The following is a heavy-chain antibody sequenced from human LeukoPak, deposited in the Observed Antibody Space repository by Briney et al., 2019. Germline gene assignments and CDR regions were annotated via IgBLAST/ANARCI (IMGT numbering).Heavy chain of an antibody. CDR3: ARDFMDYALGGDAFDI. CDR1: GGSITGHY. V-gene: IGHV4-59*11. CDR2: VYYSGGT. D-gene: IGHD3-16*01. Sequence: SQALSLTCSVSGGSITGHYWHWIRQPPGKGLEWIGYVYYSGGTSYNPSLKSRVTISADTSKNQFSLRLTSVTAADTAVYYCARDFMDYALGGDAFDIWGPGTGVTVS. J-gene: IGHJ3*02.